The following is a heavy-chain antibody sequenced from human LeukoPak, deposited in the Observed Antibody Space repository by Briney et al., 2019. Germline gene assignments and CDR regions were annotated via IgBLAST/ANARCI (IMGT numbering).Heavy chain of an antibody. Sequence: SETLSLTCAVSGYSISSGYYWGWIRQPPGKGLEWIGSIYHSGSTYYNPSLKSRVTISVDTSKNQFSLKLGSVTAADTAVYYCARLRWSGYYYYYMDVWGKGTTVTVSS. CDR3: ARLRWSGYYYYYMDV. CDR1: GYSISSGYY. CDR2: IYHSGST. D-gene: IGHD3-3*01. V-gene: IGHV4-38-2*01. J-gene: IGHJ6*03.